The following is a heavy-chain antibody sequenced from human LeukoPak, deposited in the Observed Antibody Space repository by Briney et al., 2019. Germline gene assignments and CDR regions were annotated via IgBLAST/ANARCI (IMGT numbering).Heavy chain of an antibody. D-gene: IGHD3-10*01. CDR2: ISSSGSTI. Sequence: GVSLRLSCAASGFTFSDYYTSWIRQAPGKGLEWVSYISSSGSTIYYADSVKGRFTISRDNAKNSLYLQMNTLRADDTAVYYCARGDYGSGSYYLVYWGQGTLVTVSS. V-gene: IGHV3-11*01. J-gene: IGHJ4*02. CDR1: GFTFSDYY. CDR3: ARGDYGSGSYYLVY.